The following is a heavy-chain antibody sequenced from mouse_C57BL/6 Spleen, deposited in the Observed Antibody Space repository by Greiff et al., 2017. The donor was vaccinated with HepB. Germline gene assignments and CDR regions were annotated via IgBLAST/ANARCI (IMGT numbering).Heavy chain of an antibody. CDR2: IDPETGGT. CDR1: GYTFTDYE. Sequence: QVQLKESGAELVRPGASVTLSCKASGYTFTDYEMHWVKQTPVHGLEWIGAIDPETGGTAYNQKFKGKAILTADKSSSTAYMELRSLTSEDSAVYYCTRREKTTVVDYFDYWGQGTTLTVSS. J-gene: IGHJ2*01. CDR3: TRREKTTVVDYFDY. D-gene: IGHD1-1*01. V-gene: IGHV1-15*01.